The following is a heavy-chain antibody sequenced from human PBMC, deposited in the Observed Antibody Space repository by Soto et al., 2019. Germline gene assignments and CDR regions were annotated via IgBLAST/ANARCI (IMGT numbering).Heavy chain of an antibody. CDR3: TKDQFGYCSGGSCYAFDY. D-gene: IGHD2-15*01. J-gene: IGHJ4*02. CDR2: ISYDGSSK. CDR1: GFTFSKYG. V-gene: IGHV3-30*18. Sequence: QVQLVESGGGVVQPGRSLRLSCAASGFTFSKYGIHWVRRAPGKGLEWVAFISYDGSSKYYDDSVKGRFTTSRDNSKNALXRQMNSLRAEDTAVYYCTKDQFGYCSGGSCYAFDYWGQGTLVTVSS.